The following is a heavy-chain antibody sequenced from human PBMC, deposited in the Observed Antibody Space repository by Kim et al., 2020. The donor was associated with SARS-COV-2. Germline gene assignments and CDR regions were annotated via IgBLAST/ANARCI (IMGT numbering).Heavy chain of an antibody. J-gene: IGHJ3*02. V-gene: IGHV1-69*04. CDR3: ARARGHDYDAFDI. Sequence: DYAEKFQGRATITVDKATSTVYMELSSLRSEDTAVYYCARARGHDYDAFDIWGQGTMVTVSS. D-gene: IGHD4-17*01.